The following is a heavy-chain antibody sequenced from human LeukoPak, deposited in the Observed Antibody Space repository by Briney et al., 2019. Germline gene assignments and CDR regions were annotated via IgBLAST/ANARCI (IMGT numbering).Heavy chain of an antibody. CDR2: IYYTGST. CDR1: GGSISTSSYY. D-gene: IGHD2-15*01. CDR3: ARDLYCSGGSCYSQGWYYIDL. Sequence: PSETLSLTCTVSGGSISTSSYYWAWIRQTPGKGLEWIGSIYYTGSTYDHPSLKSRVTILVDTSKNQFSLKLSSVTAADTAVYYCARDLYCSGGSCYSQGWYYIDLWGRGTLVTVSS. V-gene: IGHV4-39*07. J-gene: IGHJ2*01.